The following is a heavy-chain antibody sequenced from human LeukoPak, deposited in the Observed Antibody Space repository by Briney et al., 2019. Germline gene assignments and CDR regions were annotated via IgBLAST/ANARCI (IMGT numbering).Heavy chain of an antibody. CDR3: AKARGRIVVGITYYFDY. CDR1: GFTFSTYG. Sequence: PGGSLRLSCAASGFTFSTYGMHWVRQAPGKGLEWVAVISYDGGNKYYADSVKGRFTISRDNSKNTLYLQMNSLRAEDTAVYYCAKARGRIVVGITYYFDYWGQGTLVTVSS. V-gene: IGHV3-30*02. J-gene: IGHJ4*02. CDR2: ISYDGGNK. D-gene: IGHD3-22*01.